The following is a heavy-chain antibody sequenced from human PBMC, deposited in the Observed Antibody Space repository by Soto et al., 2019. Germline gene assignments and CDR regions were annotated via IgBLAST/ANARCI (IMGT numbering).Heavy chain of an antibody. Sequence: QVQLVQSGAEVKKPGSSVKVSCKASGGTFSSYAISWVRQAPGQGLEWMGGIIPIFGTANYAQKFQGRVTITADESTSTAYMGLSSLRSEDTAVYYCARVLQLVGYNWFDPWGLGTLVTVSS. V-gene: IGHV1-69*12. J-gene: IGHJ5*02. CDR2: IIPIFGTA. D-gene: IGHD6-6*01. CDR1: GGTFSSYA. CDR3: ARVLQLVGYNWFDP.